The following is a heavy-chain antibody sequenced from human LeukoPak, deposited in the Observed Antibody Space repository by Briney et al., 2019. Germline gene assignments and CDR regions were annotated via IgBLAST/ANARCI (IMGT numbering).Heavy chain of an antibody. CDR1: GFTFSSYW. Sequence: GGSLRLSCAASGFTFSSYWMSWVRQAPGKGLEWVAKIKQSGSANYYMASVKGRFTISRDNAKNSLYLQMNSLRAEDTAVYYCARKTYYYDSSGYYTTYYYYGMDVWGQGTTVTVAS. D-gene: IGHD3-22*01. V-gene: IGHV3-7*01. CDR3: ARKTYYYDSSGYYTTYYYYGMDV. CDR2: IKQSGSAN. J-gene: IGHJ6*02.